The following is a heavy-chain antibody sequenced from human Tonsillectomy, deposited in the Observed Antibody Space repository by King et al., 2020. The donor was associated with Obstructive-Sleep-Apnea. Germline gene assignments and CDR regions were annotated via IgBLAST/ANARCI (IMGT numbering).Heavy chain of an antibody. V-gene: IGHV3-9*01. CDR3: AKDWGVSASGING. CDR1: GFTFDDYA. J-gene: IGHJ4*02. Sequence: VQLVESGGGLVQPGRSLRLSCAASGFTFDDYAMHWVRQAPGKGLEWVSGISWNSAGIGYADSVKGRFTISRDNAKNSLYLQMNSLRAGDTALYYCAKDWGVSASGINGWGQGTLVTVSS. CDR2: ISWNSAGI. D-gene: IGHD3-10*01.